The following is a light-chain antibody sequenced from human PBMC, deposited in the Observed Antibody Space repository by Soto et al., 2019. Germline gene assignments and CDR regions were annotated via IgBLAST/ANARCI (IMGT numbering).Light chain of an antibody. CDR1: QGVSNY. CDR2: GAS. V-gene: IGKV1-27*01. J-gene: IGKJ4*01. Sequence: DIPMTQSPSSLSASVGDRVTITCRASQGVSNYLAWYQQKPGIVPKLVIYGASALHSGVPSRFSGSGSGTDFTLTISSLQPEDVATYYCQTYNSAPLTFGAGTRVEIK. CDR3: QTYNSAPLT.